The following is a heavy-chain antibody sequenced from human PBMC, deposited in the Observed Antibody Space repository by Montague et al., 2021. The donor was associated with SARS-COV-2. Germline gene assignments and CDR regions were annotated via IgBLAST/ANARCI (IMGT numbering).Heavy chain of an antibody. Sequence: CAISGDSVVELRRRSEEHTPEPQSRVECVCRPLHGSKWYNDYAVSVRGRITISPDTSKNQFSLQLNSVTPEDTAVYYCTQERGPGRNTWHYFEYWGQGTLVTVDS. CDR1: GDSVVELRRR. V-gene: IGHV6-1*01. J-gene: IGHJ4*02. D-gene: IGHD4-23*01. CDR3: TQERGPGRNTWHYFEY. CDR2: PLHGSKWYN.